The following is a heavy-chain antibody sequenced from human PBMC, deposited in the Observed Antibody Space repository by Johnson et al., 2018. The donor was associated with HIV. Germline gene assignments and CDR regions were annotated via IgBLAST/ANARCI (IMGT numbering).Heavy chain of an antibody. Sequence: VQLVESGGGVVRPGGSLRLSCADSGFNFDDHSMSWVRQAPGKGLEWVSVIYTGGSTPYADSVKGRFTISRDNSKNTLYLQMNTLGPEDTAVYYCAKDRSRLHDAFDIWGQGTVVTVSS. CDR2: IYTGGST. D-gene: IGHD5-24*01. V-gene: IGHV3-66*02. J-gene: IGHJ3*02. CDR1: GFNFDDHS. CDR3: AKDRSRLHDAFDI.